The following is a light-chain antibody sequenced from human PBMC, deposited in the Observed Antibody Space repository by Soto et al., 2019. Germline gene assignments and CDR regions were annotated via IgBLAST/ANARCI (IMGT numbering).Light chain of an antibody. Sequence: QSALTQPDSVSGAPGQRVTIACTGSSFNIGAGYDVHWYQQLPGTAPKLLIYGNSNRPSGVPDRFSGYKSGTSASLAITGLQAEDEADYYCQSYDSSLSGLVFGGGTQLTVL. CDR3: QSYDSSLSGLV. V-gene: IGLV1-40*01. CDR2: GNS. CDR1: SFNIGAGYD. J-gene: IGLJ2*01.